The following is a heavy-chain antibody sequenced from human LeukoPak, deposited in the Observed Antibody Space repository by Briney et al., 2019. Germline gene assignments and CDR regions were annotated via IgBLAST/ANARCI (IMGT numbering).Heavy chain of an antibody. D-gene: IGHD3-10*01. J-gene: IGHJ5*02. Sequence: SETLSLTCAVSGYSISSGYYWGWIRPPPGKGLEWIVSNYHSGSTYYNPSLKSRVTISVDTSKNQFSLKLSSVTAADTAVYYCARDLRFYGSGSPNWFDPWGQGTLVTVSS. CDR1: GYSISSGYY. CDR2: NYHSGST. CDR3: ARDLRFYGSGSPNWFDP. V-gene: IGHV4-38-2*02.